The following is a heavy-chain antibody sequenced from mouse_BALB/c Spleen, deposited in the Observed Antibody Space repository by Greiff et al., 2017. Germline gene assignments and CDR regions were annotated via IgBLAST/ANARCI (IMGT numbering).Heavy chain of an antibody. V-gene: IGHV14-3*02. CDR1: GFNIKDTY. CDR2: IDPANGNT. J-gene: IGHJ3*01. D-gene: IGHD3-1*01. CDR3: ASQLGLQAWFDY. Sequence: EVKLVESGAELVKPGASVKLSCTASGFNIKDTYMHWVKQRPEQGLEWIGRIDPANGNTKYDPKFKGKATITADTSSNTAYLQLSSLTSEDTAVCYCASQLGLQAWFDYWGQGTLVTVSA.